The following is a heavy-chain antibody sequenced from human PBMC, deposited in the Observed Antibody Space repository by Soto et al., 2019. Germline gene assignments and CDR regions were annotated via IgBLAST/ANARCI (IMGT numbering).Heavy chain of an antibody. CDR1: GATFSSST. V-gene: IGHV1-69*02. CDR2: IIPMFGIT. D-gene: IGHD3-16*01. Sequence: QVQLVQSGADVKKPGSSVKVSCKASGATFSSSTFTWVRQAPGQGLEWMGRIIPMFGITNSAQKFQGRLGITADESTSPVFMDMSSLTSDDPAIYYGATGALTFGGVLNAWGQGTLVTVSS. J-gene: IGHJ4*02. CDR3: ATGALTFGGVLNA.